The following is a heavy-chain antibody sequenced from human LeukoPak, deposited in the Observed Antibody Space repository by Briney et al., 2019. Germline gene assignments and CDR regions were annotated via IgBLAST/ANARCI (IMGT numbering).Heavy chain of an antibody. CDR1: GYTFTSYD. CDR3: ARAPRITMVRGVIYWFDP. CDR2: MSPNSGNT. Sequence: ASVKVSCKASGYTFTSYDINWVRQAPGQGLEWMGWMSPNSGNTGYAQKFQGRVTITRNTSISTAYMELSSLRSEDTAVYYCARAPRITMVRGVIYWFDPWGQGTLVTVSS. V-gene: IGHV1-8*03. J-gene: IGHJ5*02. D-gene: IGHD3-10*01.